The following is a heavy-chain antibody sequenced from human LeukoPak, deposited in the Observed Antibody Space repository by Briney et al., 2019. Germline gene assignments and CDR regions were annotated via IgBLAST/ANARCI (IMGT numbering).Heavy chain of an antibody. Sequence: GASVKVSCKASGYTFTGYYMHWVRQAPGQGLEWMGGIIPIFGTANYAQKFQGRVTITADGSTSTAYMELSSLRSEDTAVYYCARSLGYSSSFRYYYMDVWGKGTTVTVSS. D-gene: IGHD6-13*01. CDR2: IIPIFGTA. CDR1: GYTFTGYY. V-gene: IGHV1-69*13. J-gene: IGHJ6*03. CDR3: ARSLGYSSSFRYYYMDV.